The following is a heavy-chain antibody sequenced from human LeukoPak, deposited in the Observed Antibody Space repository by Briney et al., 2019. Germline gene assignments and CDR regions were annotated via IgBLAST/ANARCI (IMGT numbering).Heavy chain of an antibody. CDR3: AKVRGNDFWSGYWDY. D-gene: IGHD3-3*01. J-gene: IGHJ4*02. Sequence: GGSLRLSCAASGFTSSSYGMHWVRQAPGKGLEWVAVIWYDGSNKYYADSVKGRFTISRDNSKNTLYLQMNSLRAEDTAVYYCAKVRGNDFWSGYWDYWGQGTLVTVSS. CDR2: IWYDGSNK. V-gene: IGHV3-33*06. CDR1: GFTSSSYG.